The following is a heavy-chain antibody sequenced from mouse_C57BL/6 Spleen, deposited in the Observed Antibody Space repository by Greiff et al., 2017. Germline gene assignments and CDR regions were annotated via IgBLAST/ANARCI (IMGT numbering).Heavy chain of an antibody. CDR2: IDPETGGT. V-gene: IGHV1-15*01. Sequence: QVQLQQSGAELVRPGASVTLSFKASGYTFTDYEMHWVKQTPVHGLEWIGAIDPETGGTAYNQKFKGKAILTADKSSSTAYMGLRSLTSEDSAVYYCTGIYAMDYWGQGTSVTVSS. CDR3: TGIYAMDY. CDR1: GYTFTDYE. J-gene: IGHJ4*01.